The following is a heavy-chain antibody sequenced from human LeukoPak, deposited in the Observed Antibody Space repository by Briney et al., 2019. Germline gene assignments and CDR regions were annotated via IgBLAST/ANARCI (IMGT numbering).Heavy chain of an antibody. V-gene: IGHV3-20*04. Sequence: GGSLRLSCAASGFIFDEYGMSWVRQAPGKGLEWVAGISLNGGATGYADSVKGRFTISRDNSKNTLYLQMNSLRAEDTAVYYCARDLGSGGSCPDYWGQGTLVTVSS. D-gene: IGHD2-15*01. CDR3: ARDLGSGGSCPDY. CDR1: GFIFDEYG. J-gene: IGHJ4*02. CDR2: ISLNGGAT.